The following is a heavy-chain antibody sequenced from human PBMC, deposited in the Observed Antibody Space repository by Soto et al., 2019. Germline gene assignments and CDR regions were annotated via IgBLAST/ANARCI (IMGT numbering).Heavy chain of an antibody. D-gene: IGHD6-6*01. Sequence: QIQLVESGGGVVQPGRSLRLSCAASGSTFNSYGMNWVRQAPDKGLEWVAGISYDGRNTYHADSVKGRFTVSRDNSKNTLYLQMDTLRVEDTAMYYCAKGRYGSSAEFAYWGQGTLVTVSS. V-gene: IGHV3-30*18. CDR2: ISYDGRNT. CDR1: GSTFNSYG. J-gene: IGHJ4*02. CDR3: AKGRYGSSAEFAY.